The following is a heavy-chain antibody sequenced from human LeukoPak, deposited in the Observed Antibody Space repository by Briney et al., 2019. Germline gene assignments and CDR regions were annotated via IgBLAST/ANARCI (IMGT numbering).Heavy chain of an antibody. CDR2: IYYSGST. CDR3: ARGDRYVYGMDV. Sequence: SQTLSLTCTVSGGSISSGDYYWSWLRQPPGKGLEWIGYIYYSGSTYYNPSLKSRVTISVDTSKNQFSLKLSSVTAADTAVYYCARGDRYVYGMDVWGKGTTVTVSS. CDR1: GGSISSGDYY. J-gene: IGHJ6*04. D-gene: IGHD3-16*01. V-gene: IGHV4-30-4*01.